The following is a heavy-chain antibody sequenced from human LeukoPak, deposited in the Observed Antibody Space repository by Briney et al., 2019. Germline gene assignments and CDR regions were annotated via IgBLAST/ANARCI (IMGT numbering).Heavy chain of an antibody. CDR2: ISSNSRHI. D-gene: IGHD6-13*01. V-gene: IGHV3-21*06. J-gene: IGHJ4*02. CDR1: GFTFSTYS. CDR3: ARVAEAAAFDS. Sequence: GGSLRLSCAASGFTFSTYSMNWVRQAPGKGLEWVSSISSNSRHIYYADSMRGRFTISRDNAKNSLYLQMNSLKPEDTAVYYCARVAEAAAFDSWGQGTLVTVSS.